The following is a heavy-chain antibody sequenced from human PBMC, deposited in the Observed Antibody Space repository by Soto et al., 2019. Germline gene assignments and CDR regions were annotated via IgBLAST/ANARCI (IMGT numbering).Heavy chain of an antibody. Sequence: XSVKVSSKASGYTFTSYDIYWVRQATGQGLEWMGWMNPNTGNSGYAQKFQGRVTMTSDTSISTAHMELSSLRSEDTAVYYCARRAETNGWNGFGADKYYFDFWGQGTLVTVSS. CDR1: GYTFTSYD. D-gene: IGHD1-1*01. V-gene: IGHV1-8*01. CDR2: MNPNTGNS. J-gene: IGHJ4*02. CDR3: ARRAETNGWNGFGADKYYFDF.